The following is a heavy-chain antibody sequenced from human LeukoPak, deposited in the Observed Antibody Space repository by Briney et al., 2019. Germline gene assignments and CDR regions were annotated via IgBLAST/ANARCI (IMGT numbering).Heavy chain of an antibody. CDR3: ARDLEWPMVRGVPHYYFDY. D-gene: IGHD3-10*01. V-gene: IGHV3-11*01. CDR1: GFTFSDYY. CDR2: ISSSGSTI. J-gene: IGHJ4*02. Sequence: GGSLRLSCAASGFTFSDYYMSWIRQAPGKGLEWVSYISSSGSTIYYADSVKGRFTISRDNAKNSLYLQMNSLRAEDTAVYYCARDLEWPMVRGVPHYYFDYWGQGTLVTVSS.